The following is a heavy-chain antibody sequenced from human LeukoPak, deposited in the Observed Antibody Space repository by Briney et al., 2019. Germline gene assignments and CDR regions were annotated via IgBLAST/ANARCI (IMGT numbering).Heavy chain of an antibody. D-gene: IGHD3-22*01. V-gene: IGHV3-11*04. Sequence: GGSLRLSCAASGFTFSDYYMSWIRQAPGKGLEWVSYISSSGSTIYYADSVKGRFTISRDNAENSLYLQMNSLRAEDTAVYYCARDPAFYDDSGYSHWGQGTLVTVSS. J-gene: IGHJ4*02. CDR1: GFTFSDYY. CDR2: ISSSGSTI. CDR3: ARDPAFYDDSGYSH.